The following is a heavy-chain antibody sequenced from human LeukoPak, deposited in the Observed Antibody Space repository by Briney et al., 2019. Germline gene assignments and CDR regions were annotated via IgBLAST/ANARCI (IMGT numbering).Heavy chain of an antibody. CDR1: GGSISSYY. J-gene: IGHJ4*02. D-gene: IGHD3-3*01. CDR2: IYYSGST. Sequence: PSETLSLTCTVSGGSISSYYWSWIRQPPGKGLEWIGYIYYSGSTNYNPSLKSRVTISVDASKNQFSLKLSSVTAADTAVYYCARIPRAFWSGYFDYWGQGTLVTVSS. V-gene: IGHV4-59*01. CDR3: ARIPRAFWSGYFDY.